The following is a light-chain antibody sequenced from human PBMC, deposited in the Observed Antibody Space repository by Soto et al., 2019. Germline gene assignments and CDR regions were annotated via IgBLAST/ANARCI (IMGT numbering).Light chain of an antibody. CDR1: SSDVGGYTY. V-gene: IGLV2-14*03. J-gene: IGLJ1*01. CDR2: DVS. CDR3: SSYTSSITPPYV. Sequence: QSVLTQPASVSGSPGQSITISCTGTSSDVGGYTYVSWYQQHPGKAPKLMIYDVSNRPSGVSNRFSGSKSANTASLTISGLQAEDEADYYCSSYTSSITPPYVFGTGTKLTVL.